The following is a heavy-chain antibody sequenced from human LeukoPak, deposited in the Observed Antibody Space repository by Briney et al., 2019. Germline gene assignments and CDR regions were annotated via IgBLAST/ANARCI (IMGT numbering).Heavy chain of an antibody. CDR1: GFTFSSSA. D-gene: IGHD3-22*01. CDR2: ISRDSGHE. CDR3: ARDAMWLSTGGPFDY. J-gene: IGHJ4*02. V-gene: IGHV3-30*03. Sequence: GGSLRLSCAVSGFTFSSSAIHWVRQAPGKGLEWVAVISRDSGHEYYAGSVKGRFTIARDNSKNTLYLQMNSLRAEDTAVYYCARDAMWLSTGGPFDYWGQGTLVSVSS.